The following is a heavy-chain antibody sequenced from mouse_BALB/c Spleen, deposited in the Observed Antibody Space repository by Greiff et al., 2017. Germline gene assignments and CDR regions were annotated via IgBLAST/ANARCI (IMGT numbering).Heavy chain of an antibody. CDR1: GFTFSSFG. J-gene: IGHJ4*01. CDR3: ARYDGSTTYYAMDY. Sequence: EVKLMESGGGLVQPGGSRKLSCAASGFTFSSFGMHWVRQAPEKGLEWVAYISSGSSTIYYADTVKGRFTISRDNPKNTLFLQMTSLRSEDTAMYYCARYDGSTTYYAMDYWGQGTSVTVSS. CDR2: ISSGSSTI. V-gene: IGHV5-17*02. D-gene: IGHD2-3*01.